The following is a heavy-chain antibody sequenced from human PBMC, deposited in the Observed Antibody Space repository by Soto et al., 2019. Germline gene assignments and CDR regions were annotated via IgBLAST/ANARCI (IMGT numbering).Heavy chain of an antibody. CDR1: GGSVSSGTYY. Sequence: SETLSLTCTVSGGSVSSGTYYWSWIRQPPGEGLEWIGFIYHSESPIYNPSLRSRVTISVDTSKNQFFLKLKSVTAADTAVYFCARDLILSGYAFDSWGQGTLVTVSS. J-gene: IGHJ4*02. V-gene: IGHV4-61*01. CDR2: IYHSESP. D-gene: IGHD5-12*01. CDR3: ARDLILSGYAFDS.